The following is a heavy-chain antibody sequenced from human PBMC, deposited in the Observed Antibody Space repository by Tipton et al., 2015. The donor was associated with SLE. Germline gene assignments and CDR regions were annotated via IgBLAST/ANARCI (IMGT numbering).Heavy chain of an antibody. CDR3: ARDPGRESSSPGFDY. V-gene: IGHV1-18*01. CDR1: GYTFTSYG. J-gene: IGHJ4*02. D-gene: IGHD6-13*01. CDR2: ISAYNGNT. Sequence: QLVQSGAEAKKTGASVKVSCKASGYTFTSYGISWVRQAPGKGLEWMGWISAYNGNTNYAQKLQGRVTMTTDTSTSTAYMELRSLRSDDAAVYYCARDPGRESSSPGFDYWGQGTLVTVSS.